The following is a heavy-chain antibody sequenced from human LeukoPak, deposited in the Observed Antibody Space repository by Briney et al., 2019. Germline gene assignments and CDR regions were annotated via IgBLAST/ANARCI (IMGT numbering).Heavy chain of an antibody. J-gene: IGHJ5*02. CDR2: FRSGTYSS. D-gene: IGHD3-3*01. V-gene: IGHV3-23*01. CDR3: VREVSAWPKNWFDP. Sequence: GGSLRLSCAASGFTFSSFGMNWVRQAPGKGLEWVSGFRSGTYSSYYADSVRGRFTISRDNSKNTLSLQMYSLRDEDTAVYYCVREVSAWPKNWFDPWGQGTLVTVSS. CDR1: GFTFSSFG.